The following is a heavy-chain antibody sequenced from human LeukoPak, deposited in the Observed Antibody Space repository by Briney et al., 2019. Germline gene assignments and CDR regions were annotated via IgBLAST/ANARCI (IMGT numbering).Heavy chain of an antibody. Sequence: ASVKVSCKASGGTFSSYAISWVRQAPGQGLEWMGRIIPIFGIANYAQKFQGRVTITADKSTSTAYMEPSSLRSEDTAVYYCARSRGYSYGWYFDYWGQGTLVTVSS. CDR2: IIPIFGIA. J-gene: IGHJ4*02. CDR3: ARSRGYSYGWYFDY. V-gene: IGHV1-69*04. CDR1: GGTFSSYA. D-gene: IGHD5-18*01.